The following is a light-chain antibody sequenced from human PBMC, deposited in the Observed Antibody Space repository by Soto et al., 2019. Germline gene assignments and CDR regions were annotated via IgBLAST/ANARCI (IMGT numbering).Light chain of an antibody. CDR1: QSVWSSL. J-gene: IGKJ1*01. CDR2: GAS. V-gene: IGKV3-20*01. CDR3: QQYGSPWT. Sequence: ETVLTQSPGTLSLSPGERATLSCRASQSVWSSLLAWYQHKPGQTPRLLIYGASSRATGIPDRFSGSESGTDFTLTISRLEPEDFAVYYCQQYGSPWTFGQGTKVEIK.